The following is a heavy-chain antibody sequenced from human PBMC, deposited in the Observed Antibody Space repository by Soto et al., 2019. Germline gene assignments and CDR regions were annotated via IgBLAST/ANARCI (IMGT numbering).Heavy chain of an antibody. D-gene: IGHD2-15*01. CDR2: MEPSTGRT. CDR1: GYSFTSLD. CDR3: ARGVSAVVDY. Sequence: QVQLVQSGAEVREPGASVKVSCKASGYSFTSLDINWVRQTAGQGLEWMGWMEPSTGRTGYAQKFQGRVTMTRDTSINTAYMELPTLTSDDTAFYYCARGVSAVVDYWGQGTLVTVSS. J-gene: IGHJ4*02. V-gene: IGHV1-8*01.